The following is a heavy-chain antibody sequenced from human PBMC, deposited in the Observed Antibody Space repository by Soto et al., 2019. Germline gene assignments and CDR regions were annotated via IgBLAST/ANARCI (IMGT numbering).Heavy chain of an antibody. CDR1: GFTFDDYA. CDR3: AKDSYSGYDGDGVWYFDL. CDR2: ISWNSGSI. D-gene: IGHD5-12*01. Sequence: EVQLVESGGGLVQPGRSLRLSCAASGFTFDDYAMHWVRQAPGKGLEWVSGISWNSGSIGYADSVKGRFTISRDNAKNSLYRQMNSLRAEDTALYYCAKDSYSGYDGDGVWYFDLWGRGTLVTVSS. J-gene: IGHJ2*01. V-gene: IGHV3-9*01.